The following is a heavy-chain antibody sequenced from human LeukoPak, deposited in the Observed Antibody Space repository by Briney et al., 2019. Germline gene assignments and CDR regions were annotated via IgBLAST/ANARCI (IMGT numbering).Heavy chain of an antibody. CDR1: GFTFDDYA. Sequence: QSGGSLRLSCAASGFTFDDYAMHWVRQAPGKGLEWVSGISWNSGSIGYADSVKGRFTISRDNAKNSLYLQMNSLRAEDTALYYCAKDGSYDFWSGPHGMDVWGQGTTVTVSS. V-gene: IGHV3-9*01. D-gene: IGHD3-3*01. CDR3: AKDGSYDFWSGPHGMDV. J-gene: IGHJ6*02. CDR2: ISWNSGSI.